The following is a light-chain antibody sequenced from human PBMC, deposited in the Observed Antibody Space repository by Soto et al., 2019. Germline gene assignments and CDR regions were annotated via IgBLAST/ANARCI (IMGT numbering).Light chain of an antibody. CDR2: AAS. V-gene: IGKV3-20*01. CDR1: QSVSSNY. J-gene: IGKJ1*01. CDR3: QGFLISRPCP. Sequence: EIVLTQSPGTLSLSPGERATLSCRASQSVSSNYLAWYQQKPGQAPRLLIYAASTRATGLPDRFSGSGSGTDFTLTISRLDPEVLAVDYGQGFLISRPCPFGEGT.